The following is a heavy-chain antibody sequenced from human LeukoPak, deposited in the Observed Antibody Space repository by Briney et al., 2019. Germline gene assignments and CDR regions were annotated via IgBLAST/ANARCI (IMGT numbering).Heavy chain of an antibody. J-gene: IGHJ4*02. V-gene: IGHV4-39*01. CDR1: GGSISSSNYY. CDR2: IYYSGSA. CDR3: AGRAYDILTAYYYIDY. D-gene: IGHD3-9*01. Sequence: SETLSLTCTVSGGSISSSNYYWGWIRQPPGKGLEWIGTIYYSGSAYYNPSLKSRVTISVDTSKNQFSLKLSSVTAADTAVYYCAGRAYDILTAYYYIDYWGQGTLVTVSS.